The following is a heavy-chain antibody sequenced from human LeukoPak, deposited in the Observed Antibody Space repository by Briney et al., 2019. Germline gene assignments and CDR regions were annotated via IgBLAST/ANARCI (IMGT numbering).Heavy chain of an antibody. D-gene: IGHD7-27*01. CDR3: ARDTGENDAFDI. CDR1: GFTFSSYS. J-gene: IGHJ3*02. Sequence: GGSLRLSCAASGFTFSSYSMNWVRQAPGKGLEWVSYISSSSSTIYYADSVKGRFTISRDNSKNTLYLQMNSLRAEDTAVYYCARDTGENDAFDIWGQGTMVTVSS. CDR2: ISSSSSTI. V-gene: IGHV3-48*01.